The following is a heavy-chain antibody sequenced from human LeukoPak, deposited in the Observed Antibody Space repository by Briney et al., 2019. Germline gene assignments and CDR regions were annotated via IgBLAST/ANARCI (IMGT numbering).Heavy chain of an antibody. Sequence: SETLSLTCTVSGGSISNYYWSWIRQPPGKGLEWIGYIYDSGSTNYNPSLKSRVTISVDTSKNQISLKLSSVTAADTAVYYCARVPSGSYYPYYYYMDVWGKGTTVTVSS. D-gene: IGHD1-26*01. CDR1: GGSISNYY. V-gene: IGHV4-59*01. J-gene: IGHJ6*03. CDR3: ARVPSGSYYPYYYYMDV. CDR2: IYDSGST.